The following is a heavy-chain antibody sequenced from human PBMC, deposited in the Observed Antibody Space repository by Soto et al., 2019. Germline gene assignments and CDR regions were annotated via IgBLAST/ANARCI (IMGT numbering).Heavy chain of an antibody. CDR3: ARHVKVATIRSGFDY. V-gene: IGHV4-31*03. Sequence: PSETLSLTCTVSGGSISSGGYYWSWIRQHPGKGLEWIGYIYYSGSTYYNPSLKSRVTISVDTSKNQFSLKLSSVTAADTAVYYCARHVKVATIRSGFDYWGQGTLVTVSS. CDR1: GGSISSGGYY. J-gene: IGHJ4*02. CDR2: IYYSGST. D-gene: IGHD5-12*01.